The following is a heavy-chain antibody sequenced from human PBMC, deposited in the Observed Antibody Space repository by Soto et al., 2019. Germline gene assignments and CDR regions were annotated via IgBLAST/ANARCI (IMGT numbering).Heavy chain of an antibody. D-gene: IGHD3-3*01. Sequence: GGSLRLSCAASGFTFSNHWMNWVRQVPGRGMEWVAKIKEDGSSTYFADSVRGRFTISRDNAKNALFLQMNSLRVEDTAIYYCAKDVEWSLDFWCLGTLVTVSS. CDR3: AKDVEWSLDF. CDR1: GFTFSNHW. V-gene: IGHV3-7*01. J-gene: IGHJ4*02. CDR2: IKEDGSST.